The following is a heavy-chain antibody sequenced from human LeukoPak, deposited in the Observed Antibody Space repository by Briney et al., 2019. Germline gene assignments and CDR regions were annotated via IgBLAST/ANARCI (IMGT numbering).Heavy chain of an antibody. CDR3: ASSGLLPFDY. D-gene: IGHD2-15*01. V-gene: IGHV3-21*01. CDR1: GFTFNSYA. J-gene: IGHJ4*02. Sequence: KSGGSLRLSCAASGFTFNSYAMNWVRQAPGKGLEWVSSISSSSSYIYHADSVKGRFTISRDNAKNSLYLQMNSLRAEDTAVYYCASSGLLPFDYWGQGTLVTVSS. CDR2: ISSSSSYI.